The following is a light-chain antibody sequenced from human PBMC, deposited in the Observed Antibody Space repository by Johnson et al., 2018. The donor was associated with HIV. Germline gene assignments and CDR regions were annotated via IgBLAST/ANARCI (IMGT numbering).Light chain of an antibody. CDR2: KNN. CDR1: ISNIGNNY. CDR3: GAWDSSLSAHFV. Sequence: QSVLTQPPSVSAAPGQKVTISCSGSISNIGNNYVSWYQQLPGTAPKLLIFKNNERPSGIPDRFSGSKSGTSATLVITGLQTGDEADYYCGAWDSSLSAHFVFGTGTKGTVL. J-gene: IGLJ1*01. V-gene: IGLV1-51*02.